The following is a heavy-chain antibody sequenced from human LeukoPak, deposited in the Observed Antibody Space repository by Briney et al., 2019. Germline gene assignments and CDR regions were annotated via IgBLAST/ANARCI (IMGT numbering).Heavy chain of an antibody. CDR2: INPNSGGT. J-gene: IGHJ6*02. CDR3: ARAAAGGGYYYYYGMDV. CDR1: GYTFTGYY. Sequence: ASVTVSCKASGYTFTGYYMHWVRQAPGQGLEWMGWINPNSGGTNYAQKFQGWVTMTRDTSISTAYMELSRLRSDDTAVYYCARAAAGGGYYYYYGMDVWGQGTTVTVSS. V-gene: IGHV1-2*04. D-gene: IGHD6-13*01.